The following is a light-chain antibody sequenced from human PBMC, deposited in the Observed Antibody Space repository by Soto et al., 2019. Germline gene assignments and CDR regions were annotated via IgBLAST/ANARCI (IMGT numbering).Light chain of an antibody. J-gene: IGKJ4*01. V-gene: IGKV1-39*01. CDR3: QQGYSTLGHV. Sequence: DIQMTQSPSSLSASVGDRVTITCRASQSISSYLNWYQQKPGKAPKLLIYAASSLQSGVPSRFSGSGSGTDFTLTISSLQPEDFATYYCQQGYSTLGHVFGGGTKVDIK. CDR2: AAS. CDR1: QSISSY.